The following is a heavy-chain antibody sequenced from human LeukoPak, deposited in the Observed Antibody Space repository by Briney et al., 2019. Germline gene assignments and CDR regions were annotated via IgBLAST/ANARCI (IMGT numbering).Heavy chain of an antibody. V-gene: IGHV3-53*04. CDR3: ARRKMSGDGYYYYALDV. CDR2: IYSGGST. D-gene: IGHD2-21*02. J-gene: IGHJ6*02. CDR1: GFTVSNNY. Sequence: GASLRLSCAASGFTVSNNYMNWVRQAPGKGLEWVSVIYSGGSTYYADSVKGRFTISRHNSKNTVYLQMNSLRAEDTAVYYCARRKMSGDGYYYYALDVWGQGTTVTVSS.